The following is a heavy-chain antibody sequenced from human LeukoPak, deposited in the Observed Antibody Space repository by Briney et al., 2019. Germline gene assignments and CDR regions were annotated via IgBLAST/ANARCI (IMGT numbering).Heavy chain of an antibody. J-gene: IGHJ4*02. CDR3: ARVNRRDGYKILSPRTLDY. CDR1: GFTFSSYS. V-gene: IGHV3-21*01. Sequence: GGSLRLSCAASGFTFSSYSMNWVRQAPGKGLEWVSSISSGSSYIYYADSVKGRFTISRDNAKNSLYLQMNSLRAEDTAVYYCARVNRRDGYKILSPRTLDYWGQGTLVTVSS. D-gene: IGHD5-24*01. CDR2: ISSGSSYI.